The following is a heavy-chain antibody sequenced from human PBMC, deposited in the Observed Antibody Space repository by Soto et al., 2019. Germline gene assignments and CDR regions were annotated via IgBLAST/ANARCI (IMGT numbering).Heavy chain of an antibody. J-gene: IGHJ4*02. V-gene: IGHV4-30-2*01. CDR3: ARDSRSGYYFDN. Sequence: QLQLQESGSGLVKPSQTLSLTCVVSGDSISSGGYSWNWIRQPPGKALVWIGHTYHSGGALYNPSLDSRVTISVDKSKNRFSLRLTSVTAADTAVYYCARDSRSGYYFDNWGQGTLVTVSS. D-gene: IGHD3-22*01. CDR1: GDSISSGGYS. CDR2: TYHSGGA.